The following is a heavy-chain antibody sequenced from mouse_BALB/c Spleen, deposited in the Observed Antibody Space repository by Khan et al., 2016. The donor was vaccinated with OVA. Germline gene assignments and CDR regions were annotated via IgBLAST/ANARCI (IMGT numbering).Heavy chain of an antibody. CDR3: ARIYRSDFDY. CDR2: INPHIGET. J-gene: IGHJ2*01. D-gene: IGHD1-1*01. Sequence: GPELVKPGASVKISCKASGYSFTGYFMNWVMQSHGKSLEWIGRINPHIGETFYNQKFKGKATLTVDESSSTAHMELRSLASDDSAVYYCARIYRSDFDYWGQGTTRTVSS. CDR1: GYSFTGYF. V-gene: IGHV1-20*02.